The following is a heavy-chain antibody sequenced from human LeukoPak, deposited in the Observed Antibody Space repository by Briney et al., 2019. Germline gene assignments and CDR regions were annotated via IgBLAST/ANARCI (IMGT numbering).Heavy chain of an antibody. V-gene: IGHV1-18*04. CDR3: AREPVGATEGPFDY. CDR1: GYTFTNYY. J-gene: IGHJ4*02. D-gene: IGHD1-26*01. CDR2: ISAYNGNT. Sequence: ASVKVSCKASGYTFTNYYMHWVRQAPGQGLEWMGWISAYNGNTNYAQKLQGRVTMTTDTSTSTAYMELRSLRSDDTAVYYCAREPVGATEGPFDYWGQGTLVTVSS.